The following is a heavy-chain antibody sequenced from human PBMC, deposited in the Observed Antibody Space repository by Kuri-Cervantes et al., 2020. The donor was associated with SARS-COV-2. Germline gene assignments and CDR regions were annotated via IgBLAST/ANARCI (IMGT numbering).Heavy chain of an antibody. J-gene: IGHJ3*02. V-gene: IGHV4-34*01. CDR3: ARGRAYYDFWSGYRAHAFDI. D-gene: IGHD3-3*01. CDR2: INHSGST. CDR1: GVSFSSSSSY. Sequence: SETLSLTCAVYGVSFSSSSSYWGWIRQPPGKGLAWIGEINHSGSTNYNPSLKSRVTISVDTSKNQFSLKLSSVTAADTAVYYCARGRAYYDFWSGYRAHAFDIWGQGTMVTVSS.